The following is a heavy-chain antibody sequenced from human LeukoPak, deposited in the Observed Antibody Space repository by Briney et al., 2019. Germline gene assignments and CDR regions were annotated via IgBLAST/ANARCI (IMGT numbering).Heavy chain of an antibody. D-gene: IGHD3-10*01. CDR1: GGSISSYY. CDR3: ARGITSFDI. Sequence: PSETLSLTCTVSGGSISSYYWSWIRQPPGKGLEWIGYIYYSGSTNYNPSLKSRVTISVKTSKNQFSLKLRSVTAADTAVYYCARGITSFDIWGQGTMVTVSS. J-gene: IGHJ3*02. CDR2: IYYSGST. V-gene: IGHV4-59*01.